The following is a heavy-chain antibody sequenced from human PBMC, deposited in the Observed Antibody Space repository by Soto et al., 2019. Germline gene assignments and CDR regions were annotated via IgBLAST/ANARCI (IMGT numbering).Heavy chain of an antibody. CDR1: GYTFTGYY. J-gene: IGHJ6*03. CDR2: INPNSGGT. D-gene: IGHD2-21*01. CDR3: ARGDHYYYYYYYYMDV. V-gene: IGHV1-2*04. Sequence: ASVKVSCKASGYTFTGYYMHWVRQAPGQGLEWMGWINPNSGGTNYAQKFQGWVTMTRDTSISTAYMELSRLRSDDTAVYYCARGDHYYYYYYYYMDVWGKRTTVTVSS.